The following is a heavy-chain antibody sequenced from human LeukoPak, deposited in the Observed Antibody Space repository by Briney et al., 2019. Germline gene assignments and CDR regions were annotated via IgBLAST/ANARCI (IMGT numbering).Heavy chain of an antibody. J-gene: IGHJ4*02. D-gene: IGHD6-19*01. V-gene: IGHV3-23*01. CDR3: AKHLYSSGWSYFDY. CDR1: GFTFSSYA. Sequence: GGSLRLSCAAPGFTFSSYAMSWVRQAPGKGLEWVSAISGSGGSTYYADSVKGRFTISRDNSKNTLYLQMNSLRAEDTAVYYCAKHLYSSGWSYFDYWGQGTLVTVSS. CDR2: ISGSGGST.